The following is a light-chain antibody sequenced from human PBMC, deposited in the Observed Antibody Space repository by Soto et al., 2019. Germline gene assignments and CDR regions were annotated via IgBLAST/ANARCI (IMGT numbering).Light chain of an antibody. CDR3: SAYKISNTQV. J-gene: IGLJ3*02. CDR2: EVT. CDR1: SSDIGGYND. Sequence: QSVLTQPASVSGSPGQSITISFTGTSSDIGGYNDVSWFQQHPGKAPKLIIYEVTYRPSGVSYRFSGSKSGNTASLTISGLQAEDEADYYCSAYKISNTQVFGGGTQLTVL. V-gene: IGLV2-14*01.